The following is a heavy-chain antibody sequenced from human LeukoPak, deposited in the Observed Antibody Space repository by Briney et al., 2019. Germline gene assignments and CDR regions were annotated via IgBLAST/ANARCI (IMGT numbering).Heavy chain of an antibody. D-gene: IGHD2-15*01. CDR1: GFSFSTYW. CDR2: IKQDGSEK. V-gene: IGHV3-7*01. Sequence: GGSLRLSCAASGFSFSTYWMSWVRQAPGKELEWVANIKQDGSEKYSVASVKGRFTISRDNAQNSRYLQMDTLRVEDMAVYYCARDSTDCSGGTCYSGGIDHWGQGTLVTVAS. CDR3: ARDSTDCSGGTCYSGGIDH. J-gene: IGHJ4*02.